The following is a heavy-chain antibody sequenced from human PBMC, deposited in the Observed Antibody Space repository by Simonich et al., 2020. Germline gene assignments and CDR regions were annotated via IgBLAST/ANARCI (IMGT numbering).Heavy chain of an antibody. V-gene: IGHV1-2*06. J-gene: IGHJ6*02. CDR2: INPSRGGK. CDR1: GYTFTGYY. CDR3: ATGIAARYYYYGMDV. D-gene: IGHD6-6*01. Sequence: QVQLVQSGAEVKKPGASVKVSCKAYGYTFTGYYMHWVRPTPGQGLESLEPINPSRGGKTYAQKIQGRSTMTRDTSISTAYMELSRLRSDDTAVYYCATGIAARYYYYGMDVWGQGTTVTVSS.